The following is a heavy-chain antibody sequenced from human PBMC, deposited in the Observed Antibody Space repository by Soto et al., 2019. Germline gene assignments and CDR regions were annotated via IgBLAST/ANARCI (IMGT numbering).Heavy chain of an antibody. D-gene: IGHD2-15*01. CDR1: GFTFSSYW. V-gene: IGHV3-7*01. CDR2: IKQDGSEK. J-gene: IGHJ6*02. Sequence: PGGSLRLSCAASGFTFSSYWMSWVRQAPGKGLEWVANIKQDGSEKYYVDSVKGRFTISRDNADNSLFLQMNSLRDEDTAVYYCARDWYCSGGGCSGGSYSYDLDVWGQGSTVTVSS. CDR3: ARDWYCSGGGCSGGSYSYDLDV.